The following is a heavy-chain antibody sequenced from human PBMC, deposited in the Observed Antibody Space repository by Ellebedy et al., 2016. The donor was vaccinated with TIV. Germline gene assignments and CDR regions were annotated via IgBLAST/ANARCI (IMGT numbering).Heavy chain of an antibody. CDR3: AVGSSGYATIRPQVDY. CDR1: GGTFSSYA. D-gene: IGHD3-22*01. V-gene: IGHV1-69*13. J-gene: IGHJ4*02. Sequence: SVKVSXXASGGTFSSYAISWVRQAPGQGLEWMGGIIPIFGTANYAQKFQGRVTITADESTSTAYMELSSLRSEDTAVYYCAVGSSGYATIRPQVDYWGQGTLVTVSS. CDR2: IIPIFGTA.